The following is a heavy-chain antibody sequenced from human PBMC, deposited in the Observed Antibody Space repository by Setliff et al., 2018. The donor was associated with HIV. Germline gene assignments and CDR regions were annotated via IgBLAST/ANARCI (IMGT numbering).Heavy chain of an antibody. J-gene: IGHJ6*03. D-gene: IGHD2-15*01. CDR2: IIPNFGTA. CDR1: GYSFTNFW. Sequence: PGESLKISCKGSGYSFTNFWVGWVRQMPGKGLEWMGGIIPNFGTAHYAQKFQGRVTITADKSASTAYMQLSSLRSEDTAVYYCARGTWPIGGHPYYHYMDVWGKGTTVTVSS. V-gene: IGHV1-69*06. CDR3: ARGTWPIGGHPYYHYMDV.